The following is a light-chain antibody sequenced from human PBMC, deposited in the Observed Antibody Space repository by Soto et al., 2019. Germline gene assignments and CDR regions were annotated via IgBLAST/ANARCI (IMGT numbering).Light chain of an antibody. V-gene: IGKV3-20*01. J-gene: IGKJ1*01. CDR3: QQYGISPRT. CDR1: QSVSSSY. Sequence: EIVLTQSPGTLSLSPGERATLSCRASQSVSSSYLAWYQQKPGQAPRLLIYGASSRATGIPDRFSGSGSGTDFTLNISRLEPEDFAVYYWQQYGISPRTFGQGTKVEIK. CDR2: GAS.